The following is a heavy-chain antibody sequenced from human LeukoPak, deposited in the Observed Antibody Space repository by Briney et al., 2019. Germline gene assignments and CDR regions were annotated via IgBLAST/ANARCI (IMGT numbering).Heavy chain of an antibody. CDR3: ARHIKSPYYYDSSGEFDY. D-gene: IGHD3-22*01. CDR2: IYTSGST. J-gene: IGHJ4*02. Sequence: SETLSLTCTVSGGSISSGSYYWSWIRQPAGKGLEWIGRIYTSGSTNYNPSLKSRVTISVDTSKNQFSLKLNSVTAADTAVYYCARHIKSPYYYDSSGEFDYWGQGTLVTVSS. CDR1: GGSISSGSYY. V-gene: IGHV4-61*02.